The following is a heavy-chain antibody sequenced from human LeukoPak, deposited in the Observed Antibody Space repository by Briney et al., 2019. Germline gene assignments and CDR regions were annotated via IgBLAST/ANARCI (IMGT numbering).Heavy chain of an antibody. CDR3: AKVGLERHQFDY. CDR2: ISSSSSYI. D-gene: IGHD1-1*01. J-gene: IGHJ4*02. CDR1: GFTFSSYS. V-gene: IGHV3-21*04. Sequence: PGGSLRLSCAASGFTFSSYSMNWVRQAPGKGLEWVSSISSSSSYIYYADSVKGRFTISRDNAKNSLYLQMNSLRAEDTAVYYCAKVGLERHQFDYWGQGTLVTVSS.